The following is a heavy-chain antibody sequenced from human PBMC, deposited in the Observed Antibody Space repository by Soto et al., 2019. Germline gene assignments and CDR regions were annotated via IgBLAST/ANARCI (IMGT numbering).Heavy chain of an antibody. CDR1: GGSISSYY. CDR2: IYYSGST. J-gene: IGHJ4*02. D-gene: IGHD3-10*01. V-gene: IGHV4-59*01. CDR3: TRDHQSTLDYYFDY. Sequence: SETLSLTCTVSGGSISSYYWSWIRQPPGKGLEWIGYIYYSGSTNYNPSLKSRVTISVDTSKNQFSLKLSSVTAADTAVYYCTRDHQSTLDYYFDYWGQGALVTV.